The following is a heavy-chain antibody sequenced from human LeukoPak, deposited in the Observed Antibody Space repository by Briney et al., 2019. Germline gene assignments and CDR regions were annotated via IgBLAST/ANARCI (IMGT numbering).Heavy chain of an antibody. Sequence: ASVKVSCKASGYTFTSYDINWVRQATGQGLEWMGWMNPNSGNTGYAQKFQGRVTITRNTSISTAYMELSSLRSEDTAVYHCARVPSLHSSSYYYYYYYMDVWGKGTTVTVSS. CDR3: ARVPSLHSSSYYYYYYYMDV. D-gene: IGHD6-13*01. CDR2: MNPNSGNT. J-gene: IGHJ6*03. CDR1: GYTFTSYD. V-gene: IGHV1-8*03.